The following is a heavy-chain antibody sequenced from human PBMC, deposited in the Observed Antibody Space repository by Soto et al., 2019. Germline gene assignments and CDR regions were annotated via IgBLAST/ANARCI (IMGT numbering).Heavy chain of an antibody. D-gene: IGHD3-10*01. CDR1: GGSFSGYY. CDR2: INHSGST. V-gene: IGHV4-34*01. J-gene: IGHJ4*02. CDR3: ARGPSYGSGSYWA. Sequence: SETLSLTCAVYGGSFSGYYWSWIRQPPGKGLEWIGEINHSGSTNYNPSLKSRVTISVDTSKNQFSLKLSSVTAADTAVYYCARGPSYGSGSYWAWGQGTLVTVSS.